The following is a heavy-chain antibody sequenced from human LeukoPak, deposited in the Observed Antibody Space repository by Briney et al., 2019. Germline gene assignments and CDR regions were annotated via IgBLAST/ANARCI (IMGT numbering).Heavy chain of an antibody. CDR1: GFTFSSYA. Sequence: QPGGSLRLSCAASGFTFSSYAMSWVRQAPGKGLEWVSAISGSGGSTYYADSVKGRFTISRDNSKNTLYLQMNSLRAEDTAVYYCAKGSRAQPLYYYYMDVWGKGTTVTVSS. V-gene: IGHV3-23*01. J-gene: IGHJ6*03. CDR2: ISGSGGST. CDR3: AKGSRAQPLYYYYMDV.